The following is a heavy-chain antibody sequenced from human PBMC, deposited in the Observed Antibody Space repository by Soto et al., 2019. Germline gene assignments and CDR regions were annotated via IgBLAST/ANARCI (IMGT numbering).Heavy chain of an antibody. V-gene: IGHV4-39*01. D-gene: IGHD1-26*01. J-gene: IGHJ4*02. CDR3: ARLGSSGSYYLLG. CDR2: IYYSGST. CDR1: GGSISSSSYY. Sequence: SETLSLTCTVSGGSISSSSYYWGWIRQPPGKGLEWIGSIYYSGSTYYNPSLKSRVTISVDTSKNQFSLKLSSVTAADTAVYYCARLGSSGSYYLLGWGQGTLGTVSS.